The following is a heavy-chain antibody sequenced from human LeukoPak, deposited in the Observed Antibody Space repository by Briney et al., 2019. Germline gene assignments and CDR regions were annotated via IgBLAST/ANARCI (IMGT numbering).Heavy chain of an antibody. D-gene: IGHD2-21*01. V-gene: IGHV4-38-2*01. CDR1: GYAIGSSHY. CDR2: VNFRGTS. CDR3: ARVVSQAAPDWYMDV. Sequence: SETLSLTCDVSGYAIGSSHYWGWIRQSPGRGLQWIGHVNFRGTSAYNASLRGRVTISIEASKNRFSLRLTSVTGADAAIYYCARVVSQAAPDWYMDVWGGGTVVIVSS. J-gene: IGHJ2*01.